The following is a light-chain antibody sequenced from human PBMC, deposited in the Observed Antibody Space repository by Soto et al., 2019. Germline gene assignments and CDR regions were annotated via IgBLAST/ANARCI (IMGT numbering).Light chain of an antibody. CDR3: QQYSDWPLT. V-gene: IGKV3-15*01. J-gene: IGKJ5*01. CDR1: QSVSSN. Sequence: EIVMTQSPITLSLSPGARATLFCRASQSVSSNLAWYQQNPGQAPRLLIYGASTRATGVPARFSGSGSGTEFTLSINSLQSEDFALYYCQQYSDWPLTFGQGTRLEIK. CDR2: GAS.